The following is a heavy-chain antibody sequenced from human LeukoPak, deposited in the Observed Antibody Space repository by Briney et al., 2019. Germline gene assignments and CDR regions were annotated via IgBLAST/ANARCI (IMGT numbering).Heavy chain of an antibody. J-gene: IGHJ6*04. CDR1: VYLYDLYG. CDR2: INWNGGRT. CDR3: AELGITMIGGV. Sequence: GVSVSLLCAASVYLYDLYGKLCAPRVSGRARVGVTGINWNGGRTGNTDAVGRRHPIYRHNAENSLYLQMNSLRADDTAVYYCAELGITMIGGVWGKGTTVTISS. V-gene: IGHV3-20*04. D-gene: IGHD3-10*02.